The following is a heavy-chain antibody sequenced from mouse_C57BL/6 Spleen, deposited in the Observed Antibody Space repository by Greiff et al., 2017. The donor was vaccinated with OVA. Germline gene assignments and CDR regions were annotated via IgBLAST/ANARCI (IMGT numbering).Heavy chain of an antibody. Sequence: QVQLKQPGAELVKPGASVKLSCKASGYTFTSYWMHWVKQRPGRGLEWIGRIDPNSGGTKYNEKFKSKATLTVDKPSSTAYMQLSSLTSEDSAVYYCAEMDHYYGSSYWYFDVWGTGTTVTVSS. CDR1: GYTFTSYW. V-gene: IGHV1-72*01. CDR3: AEMDHYYGSSYWYFDV. CDR2: IDPNSGGT. D-gene: IGHD1-1*01. J-gene: IGHJ1*03.